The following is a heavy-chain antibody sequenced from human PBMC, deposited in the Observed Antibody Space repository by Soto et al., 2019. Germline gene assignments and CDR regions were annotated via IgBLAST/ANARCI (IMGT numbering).Heavy chain of an antibody. J-gene: IGHJ4*02. Sequence: QVQLVQSGGGVVQPGRSLRLSCAASGCTFSDHAMHWVRQPPGKGLEWVAVISYDGSKKHYADSVEGRFTISRDNSKNTLYLQMSSLREEDTAVYYCAREPTTVLERIDFWGQGTPVTVSS. V-gene: IGHV3-30*04. CDR2: ISYDGSKK. CDR1: GCTFSDHA. D-gene: IGHD4-17*01. CDR3: AREPTTVLERIDF.